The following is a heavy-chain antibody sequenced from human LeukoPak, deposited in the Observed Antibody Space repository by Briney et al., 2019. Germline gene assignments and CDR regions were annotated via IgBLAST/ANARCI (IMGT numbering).Heavy chain of an antibody. D-gene: IGHD3-3*01. CDR2: INHSGST. CDR1: GGSFSGYY. J-gene: IGHJ5*02. Sequence: SETLSLTCAVSGGSFSGYYWSWIRQPPGEGLEWIGEINHSGSTNYNPSLKRRVTISVDTSKHQFSLKLSSVPAADTAVYYCARGVQLRFLEWLRNNWFDPWGQGTLVTVSS. CDR3: ARGVQLRFLEWLRNNWFDP. V-gene: IGHV4-34*01.